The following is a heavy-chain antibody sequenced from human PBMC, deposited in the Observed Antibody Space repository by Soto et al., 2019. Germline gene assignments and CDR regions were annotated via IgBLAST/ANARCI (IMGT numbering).Heavy chain of an antibody. CDR3: ARLEYSSSSPELDYYYYGMDV. D-gene: IGHD6-6*01. Sequence: GASVKVSCKASGGTFSSYAISWVRQAPGQGLEWMGGIIPIFGIANYAQKFQGRVTITADESTSTAYMELSSLRSEDTAVYYCARLEYSSSSPELDYYYYGMDVWGQGTTVTVSS. CDR1: GGTFSSYA. V-gene: IGHV1-69*13. J-gene: IGHJ6*02. CDR2: IIPIFGIA.